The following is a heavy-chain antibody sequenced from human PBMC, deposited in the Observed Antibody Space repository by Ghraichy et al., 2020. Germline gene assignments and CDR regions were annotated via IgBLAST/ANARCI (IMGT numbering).Heavy chain of an antibody. CDR1: GESFSPYY. D-gene: IGHD3-10*01. J-gene: IGHJ3*02. CDR2: INHSGST. V-gene: IGHV4-34*01. Sequence: SETLSLTCAVYGESFSPYYWSWIRQPPGKGLEWIGEINHSGSTNYNPSLKSRVTISVDTSKNQFSLKLSSVTAADTAVYSCARGGNREYFGSVNYAFDIWGQGTMVTVSS. CDR3: ARGGNREYFGSVNYAFDI.